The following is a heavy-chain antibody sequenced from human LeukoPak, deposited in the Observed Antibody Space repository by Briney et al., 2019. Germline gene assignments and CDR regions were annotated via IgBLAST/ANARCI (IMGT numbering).Heavy chain of an antibody. CDR1: GFTFRVYS. D-gene: IGHD3-10*02. CDR2: ISSSSSYI. CDR3: AELGITMIGGV. Sequence: GGSLRLSCAASGFTFRVYSMNWVRQAPGKGLEWVSSISSSSSYIYYADSVKGRFTISRDNAKNSLYLQMNSLRAEDTAVYYCAELGITMIGGVWGKGTTVTISS. J-gene: IGHJ6*04. V-gene: IGHV3-21*01.